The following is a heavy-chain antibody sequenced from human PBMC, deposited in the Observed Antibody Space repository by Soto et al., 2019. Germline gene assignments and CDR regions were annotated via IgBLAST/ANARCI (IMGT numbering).Heavy chain of an antibody. V-gene: IGHV1-24*01. J-gene: IGHJ6*04. CDR2: FDPEDGET. D-gene: IGHD3-16*02. CDR1: GYTLTELS. CDR3: AVTFGRVIGYYYGMDV. Sequence: ASVKVSCKVSGYTLTELSMHWVRQAPGKGLEWMGGFDPEDGETIYAQKFQGRVTMTEDTSTDTAYMELSSLRSEDTAVYYCAVTFGRVIGYYYGMDVWGKGTTVTVSS.